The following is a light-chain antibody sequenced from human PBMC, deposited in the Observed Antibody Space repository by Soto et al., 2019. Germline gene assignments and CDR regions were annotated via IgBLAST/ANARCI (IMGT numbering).Light chain of an antibody. V-gene: IGKV3-15*01. CDR1: QTVSSN. J-gene: IGKJ1*01. Sequence: EIVMTQSPATLSVSPGDRATISCRASQTVSSNLAWYQQKPGQAPRLLIYGASTRPTGIPARFSGSGSGTEFTLTISSIQSEDFAVYYCRQYTNWPPCTFGQGTKVEIK. CDR3: RQYTNWPPCT. CDR2: GAS.